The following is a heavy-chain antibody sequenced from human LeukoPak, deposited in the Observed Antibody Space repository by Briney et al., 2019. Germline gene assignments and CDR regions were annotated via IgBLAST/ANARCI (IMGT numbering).Heavy chain of an antibody. D-gene: IGHD2-8*02. CDR3: ATYRQVLLPFES. Sequence: QAGGSLRLSCAASGFTFSTFAMIWVRQPPGKGLEWVSSIFPSGGGIHYADSVRGRFTISRDNSKSTLSLQMNSLRAEDTAIYYCATYRQVLLPFESWGQGTLVTVSS. CDR2: IFPSGGGI. J-gene: IGHJ4*02. V-gene: IGHV3-23*01. CDR1: GFTFSTFA.